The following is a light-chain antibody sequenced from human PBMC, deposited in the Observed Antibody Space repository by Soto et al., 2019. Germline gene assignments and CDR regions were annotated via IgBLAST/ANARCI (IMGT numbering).Light chain of an antibody. Sequence: DIKMTLSPSSLSASVGDRVTITYQASQNINNYLNWYQQKPGRAPKLLIYDASNLEAGVPSRFRGSGSGTDFTFTISRLQPEDIATYYCQQYENLPTFGQGTRLEI. J-gene: IGKJ5*01. V-gene: IGKV1-33*01. CDR2: DAS. CDR1: QNINNY. CDR3: QQYENLPT.